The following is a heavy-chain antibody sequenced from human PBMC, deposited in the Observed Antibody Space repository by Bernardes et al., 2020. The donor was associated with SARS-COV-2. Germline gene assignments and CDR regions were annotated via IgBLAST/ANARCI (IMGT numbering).Heavy chain of an antibody. J-gene: IGHJ4*02. D-gene: IGHD3-3*01. CDR2: INPNSGGT. CDR3: ARLMYYDFWSGYPFDY. CDR1: GYTFTGYY. V-gene: IGHV1-2*02. Sequence: ASVKVSCKASGYTFTGYYMHWVRQAPGQGLEWMGWINPNSGGTNYAQKFQGRVTMTRDTSISTAYMELSRLRSDDTAVYYCARLMYYDFWSGYPFDYWGQGTLVT.